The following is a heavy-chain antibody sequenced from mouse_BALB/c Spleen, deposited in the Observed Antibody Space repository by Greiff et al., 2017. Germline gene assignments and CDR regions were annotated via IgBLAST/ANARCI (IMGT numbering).Heavy chain of an antibody. CDR3: ARGYGRGHFDY. J-gene: IGHJ2*01. CDR2: ISYDGSN. V-gene: IGHV3-6*02. CDR1: GYSITSGYF. D-gene: IGHD1-2*01. Sequence: DVKLQESGPGLVKPSQSLSLTCSVTGYSITSGYFWNWIRQFPGNKLEWMGYISYDGSNNYNPSLKNRISITRDTSKNQFFLKLNSVTTEDTATYYCARGYGRGHFDYWGQGTTLTVSS.